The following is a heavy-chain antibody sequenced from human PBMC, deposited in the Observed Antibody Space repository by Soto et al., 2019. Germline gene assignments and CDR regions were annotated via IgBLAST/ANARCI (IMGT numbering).Heavy chain of an antibody. CDR2: IWYDGSNK. CDR1: GFTFSNYG. V-gene: IGHV3-33*01. J-gene: IGHJ4*02. D-gene: IGHD6-13*01. CDR3: ARERIAAAGTAYFDY. Sequence: QVQLVESGGGVVRPGRSLRLSCAASGFTFSNYGMHWVRQAPGKGLEWVAAIWYDGSNKYYADSVKGRFTISRDISKNTLYLQMNSLRAEEKDVYYCARERIAAAGTAYFDYWGQGTLVTVYS.